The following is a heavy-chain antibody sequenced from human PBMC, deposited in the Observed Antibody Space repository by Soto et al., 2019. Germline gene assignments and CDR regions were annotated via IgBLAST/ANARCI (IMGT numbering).Heavy chain of an antibody. CDR3: AHRPRGYSYHFDY. CDR2: IYWDDDE. V-gene: IGHV2-5*02. CDR1: GFSLTTRGVG. J-gene: IGHJ4*02. Sequence: QITLKESGPPLVKPTQTLTLTCTFSGFSLTTRGVGVGWIRQPPGKALEWLALIYWDDDEGYSPSLKSRLTITXDXXKNQVVLTMINMDPVDTATYYCAHRPRGYSYHFDYWGQGTLVTVSS. D-gene: IGHD5-18*01.